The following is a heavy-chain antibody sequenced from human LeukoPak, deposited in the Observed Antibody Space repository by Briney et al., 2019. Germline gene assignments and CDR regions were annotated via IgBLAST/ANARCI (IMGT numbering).Heavy chain of an antibody. Sequence: GGSLRLSCAASGFTFSSYAMSWVRQAPGKGLEWVSGISGSGGSTYYADSVKGRFTISRDNSKNTLYLQMNSLRAEDTAVYYCVRDMITFGGVIGYYFDYWGQGNLVTVSS. CDR3: VRDMITFGGVIGYYFDY. V-gene: IGHV3-23*01. D-gene: IGHD3-16*02. J-gene: IGHJ4*02. CDR1: GFTFSSYA. CDR2: ISGSGGST.